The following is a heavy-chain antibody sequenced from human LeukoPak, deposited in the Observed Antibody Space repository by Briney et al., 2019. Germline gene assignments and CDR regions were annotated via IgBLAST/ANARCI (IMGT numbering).Heavy chain of an antibody. CDR3: ARHGTYCRIGSCYWVDTPMVDS. CDR1: GFAASSSY. CDR2: LYSSGST. Sequence: GGSLRLSCPTSGFAASSSYMSWVRQAPGKGLERVSLLYSSGSTYYADSVKGRFSISRDTSKNTLYLEMNSLRVEDTAVYYCARHGTYCRIGSCYWVDTPMVDSWGQGIPVTVSS. V-gene: IGHV3-66*04. D-gene: IGHD2-15*01. J-gene: IGHJ4*02.